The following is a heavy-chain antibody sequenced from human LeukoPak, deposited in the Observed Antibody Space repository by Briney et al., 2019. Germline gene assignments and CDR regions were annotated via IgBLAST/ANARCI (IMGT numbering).Heavy chain of an antibody. D-gene: IGHD2-2*01. CDR1: GDSVSSNSAA. J-gene: IGHJ5*02. V-gene: IGHV6-1*01. CDR2: TYYRSKWYN. CDR3: ARRLTQYDCFDP. Sequence: SQTLSLTCAISGDSVSSNSAAWNWIRQSPSRGLEGLGRTYYRSKWYNDYAVSVRGRITVNPDTSKNQFSLHLNSVTPEDTAVYYCARRLTQYDCFDPWGQGILVTVSS.